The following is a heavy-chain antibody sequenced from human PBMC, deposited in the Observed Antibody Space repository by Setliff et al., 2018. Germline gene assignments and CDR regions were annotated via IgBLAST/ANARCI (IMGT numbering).Heavy chain of an antibody. CDR1: GGTFSSYA. J-gene: IGHJ4*02. V-gene: IGHV1-69*13. CDR2: IIPMFGTA. CDR3: AARCSSTSCRYYYGSGSSAPFDY. Sequence: ASVKVSCKASGGTFSSYAISWVRQAPGQGLEWMGGIIPMFGTANYAQKFQGRVTITADESTSTAYMELSSLRSEDTAVYYCAARCSSTSCRYYYGSGSSAPFDYWGQGTLVTVSS. D-gene: IGHD3-10*01.